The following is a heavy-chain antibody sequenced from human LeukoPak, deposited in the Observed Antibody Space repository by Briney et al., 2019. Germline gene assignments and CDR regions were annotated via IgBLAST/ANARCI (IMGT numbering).Heavy chain of an antibody. J-gene: IGHJ4*02. V-gene: IGHV3-7*03. CDR1: GFTFSSYW. Sequence: GSLRLSCAVSGFTFSSYWMSWVRQAPGKGLEWVANIKQDGSEKYYVDSVKGRFTISRDNAKNSLYLRMNSLRAEDTAVYYCARGYWQLGYWGQGTLVTVSS. CDR3: ARGYWQLGY. CDR2: IKQDGSEK. D-gene: IGHD1-26*01.